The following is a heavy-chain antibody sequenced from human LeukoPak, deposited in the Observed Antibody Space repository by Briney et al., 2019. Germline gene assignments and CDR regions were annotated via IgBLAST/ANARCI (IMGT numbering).Heavy chain of an antibody. D-gene: IGHD6-13*01. CDR3: ARVQQGSSWYSFGNGYFDY. Sequence: ASVKVSCKASGYTFTGYYMHWVRQAPGQGLEGMGWINPNSGGTNYAQKFQGRVTMTRDTSISTAYMELSRLRSDDTAVYYCARVQQGSSWYSFGNGYFDYWGQGTLVTVSS. J-gene: IGHJ4*02. V-gene: IGHV1-2*02. CDR1: GYTFTGYY. CDR2: INPNSGGT.